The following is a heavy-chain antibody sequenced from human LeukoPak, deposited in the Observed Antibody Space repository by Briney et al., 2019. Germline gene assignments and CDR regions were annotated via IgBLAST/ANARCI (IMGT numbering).Heavy chain of an antibody. Sequence: GGSLRLSCAASGFTVSSNYMSWVRQAPGKGLEWVSVIYSGGSTYYADTVKGRFTISRDNSKNTLYLQMNSLRAEDTAVYYCARVGNWRTGTFDYWGQGTLVTVSS. D-gene: IGHD1-1*01. V-gene: IGHV3-53*01. J-gene: IGHJ4*02. CDR3: ARVGNWRTGTFDY. CDR2: IYSGGST. CDR1: GFTVSSNY.